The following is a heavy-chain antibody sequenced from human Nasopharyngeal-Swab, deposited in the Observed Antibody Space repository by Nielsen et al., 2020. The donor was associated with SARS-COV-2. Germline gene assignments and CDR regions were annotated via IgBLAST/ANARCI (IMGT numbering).Heavy chain of an antibody. D-gene: IGHD6-6*01. J-gene: IGHJ4*02. CDR1: GYSISSGYY. CDR2: IYHSGST. CDR3: ARGHSSSSQYFDY. V-gene: IGHV4-38-2*02. Sequence: SETLSLTCTVSGYSISSGYYWGWIRQPPGKGLEWIGSIYHSGSTYYNPSPKSRVTISVDTSKNQFSLKLSSVTAADTAVYYCARGHSSSSQYFDYWGQGTLVTVSS.